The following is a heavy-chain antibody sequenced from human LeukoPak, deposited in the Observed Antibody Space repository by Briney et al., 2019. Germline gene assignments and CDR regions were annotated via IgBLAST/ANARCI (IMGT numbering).Heavy chain of an antibody. J-gene: IGHJ4*02. D-gene: IGHD3-22*01. V-gene: IGHV4-4*07. CDR3: ARTTYYYDSSINRGPDY. CDR1: GGSISSDY. Sequence: PSETLSLTCTVSGGSISSDYWNWIRQPAGKGLEWIGRIYTSGSTNYNPSLKSRVTISVDTSKNQFSLNLNSVTAADTAVYYCARTTYYYDSSINRGPDYWGQGTLVTVSS. CDR2: IYTSGST.